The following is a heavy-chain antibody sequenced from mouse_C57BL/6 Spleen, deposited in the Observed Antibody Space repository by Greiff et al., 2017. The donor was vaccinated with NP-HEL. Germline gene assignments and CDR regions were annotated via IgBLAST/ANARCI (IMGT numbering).Heavy chain of an antibody. V-gene: IGHV14-1*01. Sequence: EVQLQQSGAELVRPGASVKLSCTASGFNIKDYYMHWVKQRPEQGLEWIGRIDPEDGDTEYAPKFQGKATMTADTSSNTAYLQLSSLTSEDTAVYYCTTGGTTVVAQYYVDYWGQGTTLTVSS. D-gene: IGHD1-1*01. CDR2: IDPEDGDT. CDR1: GFNIKDYY. CDR3: TTGGTTVVAQYYVDY. J-gene: IGHJ2*01.